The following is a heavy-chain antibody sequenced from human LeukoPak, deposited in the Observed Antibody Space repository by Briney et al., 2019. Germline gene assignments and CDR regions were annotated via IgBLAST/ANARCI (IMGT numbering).Heavy chain of an antibody. CDR3: ARETNILATIRWFHP. CDR1: GGSISSYY. CDR2: IYTSGST. Sequence: SETLSLTCTVSGGSISSYYWSWIRQPAGKGLEWIGRIYTSGSTNYNPSLKSRVTMSVDTSKNQFSLKLSSVTAADTAGYYCARETNILATIRWFHPWGQGTLVTVSS. D-gene: IGHD5-12*01. V-gene: IGHV4-4*07. J-gene: IGHJ5*02.